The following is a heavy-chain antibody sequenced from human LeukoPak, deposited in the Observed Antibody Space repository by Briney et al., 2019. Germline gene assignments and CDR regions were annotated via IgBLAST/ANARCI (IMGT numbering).Heavy chain of an antibody. Sequence: GGSLRLSCAASGFTFSSYSMNWVRQAPGKGLGWVSYISSSSSTIYYADSVKGRFTISRDNAKNSLYLQMNSLRDEDTAVYYCARDERGYYGSGSYYNVGYWGQGTLVTVSS. CDR2: ISSSSSTI. J-gene: IGHJ4*02. V-gene: IGHV3-48*02. CDR1: GFTFSSYS. D-gene: IGHD3-10*01. CDR3: ARDERGYYGSGSYYNVGY.